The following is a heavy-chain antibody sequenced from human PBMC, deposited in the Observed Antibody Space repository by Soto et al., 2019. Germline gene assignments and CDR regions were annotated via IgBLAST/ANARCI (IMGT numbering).Heavy chain of an antibody. CDR1: GGSISSGGYS. Sequence: SETLSLTCAVSGGSISSGGYSWSWIRQPPGKGLEWIGYIYHSGSTYYNPSLKSRVTISVDRSKNQFSLKLSSVTAADTAVYYCARDRTYGSGRFDPWGQGTLVTVSS. V-gene: IGHV4-30-2*01. D-gene: IGHD3-10*01. CDR3: ARDRTYGSGRFDP. J-gene: IGHJ5*02. CDR2: IYHSGST.